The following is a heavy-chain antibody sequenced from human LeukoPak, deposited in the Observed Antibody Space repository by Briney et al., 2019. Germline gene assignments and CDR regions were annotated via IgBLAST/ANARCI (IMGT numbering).Heavy chain of an antibody. CDR2: IYYSGST. D-gene: IGHD4-17*01. V-gene: IGHV4-59*01. J-gene: IGHJ3*02. CDR1: GGSISSYY. Sequence: SETLSLTCTVSGGSISSYYWSWIRQPPGKGLEWIGYIYYSGSTNYNPSLKSRVTISVDTSKNQFSLKLSSVTAADTAVYYCVSAHDYGDYPNAFDIWGQGTMVTVSS. CDR3: VSAHDYGDYPNAFDI.